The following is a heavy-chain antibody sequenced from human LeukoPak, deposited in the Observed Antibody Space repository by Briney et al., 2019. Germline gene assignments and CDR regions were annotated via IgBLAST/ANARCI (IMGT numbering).Heavy chain of an antibody. V-gene: IGHV3-21*01. CDR1: GFTFSNYN. CDR2: ISSSSSSI. CDR3: ARDPDIVATINDY. Sequence: GGSLRPSCAASGFTFSNYNMNWVRQAPGKGLEWVSFISSSSSSIYYADSVKGRVTISRDNAKNSLYLQMNSLRAEDTAVYYCARDPDIVATINDYWGQGTLVTVSS. J-gene: IGHJ4*02. D-gene: IGHD5-12*01.